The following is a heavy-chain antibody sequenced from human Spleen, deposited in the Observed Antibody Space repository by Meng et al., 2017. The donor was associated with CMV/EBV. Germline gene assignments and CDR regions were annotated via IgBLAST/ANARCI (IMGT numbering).Heavy chain of an antibody. CDR2: INHSGST. CDR3: ARSWGRGAGLDY. J-gene: IGHJ4*02. V-gene: IGHV4-34*01. D-gene: IGHD3-16*01. CDR1: GGSFSGYY. Sequence: GSLRLSCAVDGGSFSGYYWTWIRQPPGKGLEWIGEINHSGSTSYNPSLKSRVTISVDTFKNQFSLKVTSVTAADTAVYWCARSWGRGAGLDYWGQGTLVTVSS.